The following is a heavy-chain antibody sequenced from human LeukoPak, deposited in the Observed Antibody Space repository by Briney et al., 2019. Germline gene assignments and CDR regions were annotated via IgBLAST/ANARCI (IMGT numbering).Heavy chain of an antibody. CDR2: TNYRSKWYN. D-gene: IGHD3-10*01. CDR3: ARDGSGSYKYPFDY. J-gene: IGHJ4*02. V-gene: IGHV6-1*01. Sequence: SQTLSLTCALSGDSVSSNSAAWKWIRQSPSRGLEWLGSTNYRSKWYNDYAVSVKSRITINPDTSNNQFSLQLNYVTPEDTAVYYCARDGSGSYKYPFDYWGQGTLVTVSS. CDR1: GDSVSSNSAA.